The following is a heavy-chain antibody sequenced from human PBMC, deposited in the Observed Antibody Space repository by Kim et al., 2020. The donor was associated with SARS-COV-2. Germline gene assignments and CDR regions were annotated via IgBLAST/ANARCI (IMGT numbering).Heavy chain of an antibody. Sequence: SVKVSCKASGGTFSSYAISWVRQAPGQGLEWMGGIIPIFGTANYAQKFQGRVTITADESTSTAYMELSSLRSEDTAVYYCAREYVRGYSGYDSLLFDPWGQGTLVTVSS. V-gene: IGHV1-69*13. CDR2: IIPIFGTA. CDR1: GGTFSSYA. J-gene: IGHJ5*02. CDR3: AREYVRGYSGYDSLLFDP. D-gene: IGHD5-12*01.